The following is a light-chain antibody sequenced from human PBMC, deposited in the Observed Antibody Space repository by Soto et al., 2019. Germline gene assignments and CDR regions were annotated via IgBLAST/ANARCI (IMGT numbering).Light chain of an antibody. Sequence: IQMTKFQASLSASVGDRCTITCRASQGIRNDLGWYQQKPGKAPKLLIYAASSLQSGVPSRFSGSGSGTDFTLTSSSLQPEDFATYYCLQDYNYPLTFGQGTKVDIK. CDR3: LQDYNYPLT. V-gene: IGKV1-6*01. CDR1: QGIRND. CDR2: AAS. J-gene: IGKJ1*01.